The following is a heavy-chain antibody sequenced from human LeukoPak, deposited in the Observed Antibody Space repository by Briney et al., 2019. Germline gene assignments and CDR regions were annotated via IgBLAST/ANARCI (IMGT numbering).Heavy chain of an antibody. D-gene: IGHD2-2*01. CDR2: ITNNGGST. Sequence: PGGSLRLSCSASGFTFSSYAMHWVRQAPGKGLDYVSAITNNGGSTYYADSVKGRFTISRDNSKNTMYLQMSSLRAEDTAVYYCVGYCSTTTCSTDYWGQGTLVTVSS. CDR3: VGYCSTTTCSTDY. CDR1: GFTFSSYA. J-gene: IGHJ4*02. V-gene: IGHV3-64D*06.